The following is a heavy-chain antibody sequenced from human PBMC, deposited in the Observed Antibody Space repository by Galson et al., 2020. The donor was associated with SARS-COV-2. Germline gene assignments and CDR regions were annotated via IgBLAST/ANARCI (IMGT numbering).Heavy chain of an antibody. Sequence: SLKISCAASGFTFNDYAMHWIRQAPGKGLEWVSGTSWNRGSTDYPDSVKGRFTISRDNAKNSLYLQMNSLRAEDTALYYCAKDGSGWPAEDLEECGRGSLVTVDS. CDR2: TSWNRGST. CDR1: GFTFNDYA. D-gene: IGHD6-19*01. V-gene: IGHV3-9*01. J-gene: IGHJ1*01. CDR3: AKDGSGWPAEDLEE.